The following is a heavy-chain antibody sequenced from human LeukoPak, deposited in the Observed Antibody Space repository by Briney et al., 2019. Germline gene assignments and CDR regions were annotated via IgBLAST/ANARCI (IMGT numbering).Heavy chain of an antibody. Sequence: GGSLRLSRTASGFTLGDYAMSWVRQAPGKGLEWVGFIRSKASGGTTEYTASVKDRFTISRDDSKSIAYLQMNSLITEDTAIYYCTRGYSIDYWGQGTQVTVSS. J-gene: IGHJ4*02. CDR2: IRSKASGGTT. D-gene: IGHD4-11*01. CDR1: GFTLGDYA. V-gene: IGHV3-49*04. CDR3: TRGYSIDY.